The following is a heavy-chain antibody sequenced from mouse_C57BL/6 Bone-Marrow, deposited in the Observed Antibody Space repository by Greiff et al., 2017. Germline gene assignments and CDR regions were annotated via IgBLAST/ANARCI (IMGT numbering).Heavy chain of an antibody. D-gene: IGHD2-5*01. Sequence: VKLVESGAELARPGASVKLSCKASGYTFTSYGISWVKQRTGQGLEWIGEIYPRSGNTYYNEKFKGKATLTADKSSSTAYMELRGLTSEASAVYFCARGSSNSNYFDYWGQGTTLTVSS. V-gene: IGHV1-81*01. CDR2: IYPRSGNT. CDR3: ARGSSNSNYFDY. CDR1: GYTFTSYG. J-gene: IGHJ2*01.